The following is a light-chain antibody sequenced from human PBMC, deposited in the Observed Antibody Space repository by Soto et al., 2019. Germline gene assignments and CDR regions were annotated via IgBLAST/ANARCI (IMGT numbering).Light chain of an antibody. Sequence: QAVVTQEPSLPVSPGGTVTLTCGSSTGPVTNGHFPYWFQQKPGQAPRPLIYDTDTKHSWTPARFSGSLLGDKAALTLSGAQPEDEADYYCLLSYTGRLYVFGPGTKVTVL. CDR3: LLSYTGRLYV. CDR2: DTD. CDR1: TGPVTNGHF. J-gene: IGLJ1*01. V-gene: IGLV7-46*01.